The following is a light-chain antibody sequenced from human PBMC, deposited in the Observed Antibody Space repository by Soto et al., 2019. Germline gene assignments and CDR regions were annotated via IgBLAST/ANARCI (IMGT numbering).Light chain of an antibody. J-gene: IGKJ4*01. CDR2: GTS. V-gene: IGKV3-20*01. Sequence: EIVLTQSPGTLSLSPGERATLSCRASQSVSSSYLAWYQQRPGQPPRLLIYGTSNRAAGIPDRFTGTGSGTDFTLTIYRLEPEDSAVYYCQQYGSSALTFGGGTKV. CDR1: QSVSSSY. CDR3: QQYGSSALT.